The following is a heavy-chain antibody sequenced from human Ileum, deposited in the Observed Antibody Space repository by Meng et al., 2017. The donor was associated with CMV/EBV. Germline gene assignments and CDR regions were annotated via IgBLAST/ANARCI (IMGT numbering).Heavy chain of an antibody. V-gene: IGHV4-30-4*08. CDR3: VRQVVAASFDY. D-gene: IGHD2-15*01. J-gene: IGHJ4*02. CDR1: GGSLTSGNYY. CDR2: IYYSGSP. Sequence: QVPLKEPGPGLVKPSQTLSLTCTVSGGSLTSGNYYWSWIRQPPGRGLEWIGYIYYSGSPYYKPSLKSRVTISLDTSKNQFSLNLRSVTATDSAVYYCVRQVVAASFDYWGQGALVTVSS.